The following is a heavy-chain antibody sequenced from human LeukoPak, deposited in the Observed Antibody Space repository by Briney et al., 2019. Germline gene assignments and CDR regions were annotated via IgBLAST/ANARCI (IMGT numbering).Heavy chain of an antibody. CDR1: GFTFSDHY. V-gene: IGHV3-72*01. Sequence: GGSLRLSCAASGFTFSDHYIDWVRQAPGKGLEWVGRIRDKAHSHTTEYAASVKGRFTVSRDDSYNSLYLQMNSLKTEDTAVYYCARANYASGSYYNDYWGQGTLVTVSS. CDR2: IRDKAHSHTT. D-gene: IGHD3-10*01. J-gene: IGHJ4*02. CDR3: ARANYASGSYYNDY.